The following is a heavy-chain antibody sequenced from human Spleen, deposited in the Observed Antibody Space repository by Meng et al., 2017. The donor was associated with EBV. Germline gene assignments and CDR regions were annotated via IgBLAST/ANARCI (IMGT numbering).Heavy chain of an antibody. J-gene: IGHJ5*02. CDR2: ITNRAKT. CDR1: GFTFTSDA. CDR3: ARTYWGALT. V-gene: IGHV3-23*04. Sequence: VQVVESGGGLVQPGGSLTLSCGASGFTFTSDAMTWGRQAPGKGLEWVSSITNRAKTYYADSVKGRFTISRDNSKNTLYLQMNSLRAEDTAVYYCARTYWGALTWGQGTLVTVSS. D-gene: IGHD2-21*01.